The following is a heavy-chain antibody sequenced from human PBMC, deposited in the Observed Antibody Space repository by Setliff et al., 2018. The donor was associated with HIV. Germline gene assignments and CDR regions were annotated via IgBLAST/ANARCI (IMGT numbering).Heavy chain of an antibody. J-gene: IGHJ1*01. D-gene: IGHD3-9*01. Sequence: ASVKVSCKASGYSFTGYYIHWMRQAPGQGPEWLGWINPNSGGTNYAQKFQGRVTMARDTSISTASMDLRSLRSDDTAFYYCARGGQNALRYFDWLPEGEYFHHWGQGTLVTVS. CDR3: ARGGQNALRYFDWLPEGEYFHH. V-gene: IGHV1-2*02. CDR2: INPNSGGT. CDR1: GYSFTGYY.